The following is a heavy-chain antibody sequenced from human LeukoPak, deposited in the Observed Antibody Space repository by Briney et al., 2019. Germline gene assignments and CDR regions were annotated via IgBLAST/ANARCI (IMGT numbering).Heavy chain of an antibody. Sequence: GGSLRLSCAASGFTFNAFGMNWVRQAPGKGLEWVSSISTSSSYIYYADSVKGRFTISRDNAKNSLYLQMNSLRAEDTAVYYCARDRDDWNDASDAFDIWGQGTMVTVSS. J-gene: IGHJ3*02. V-gene: IGHV3-21*01. CDR2: ISTSSSYI. CDR3: ARDRDDWNDASDAFDI. D-gene: IGHD1-1*01. CDR1: GFTFNAFG.